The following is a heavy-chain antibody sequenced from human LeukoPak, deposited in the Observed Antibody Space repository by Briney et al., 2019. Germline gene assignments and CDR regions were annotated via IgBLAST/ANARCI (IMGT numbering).Heavy chain of an antibody. Sequence: ASVKVSCKASGYTFTSYGISWVRQAPGQGLEWMGWISAYNGNTNYAQKLQGRVTMTTDTSTSTAYMELRSLRSDDPAVYYCARGGYSSGWYSYYYYYYMDVWGKGTTVTVSS. CDR1: GYTFTSYG. CDR3: ARGGYSSGWYSYYYYYYMDV. V-gene: IGHV1-18*01. D-gene: IGHD6-19*01. CDR2: ISAYNGNT. J-gene: IGHJ6*03.